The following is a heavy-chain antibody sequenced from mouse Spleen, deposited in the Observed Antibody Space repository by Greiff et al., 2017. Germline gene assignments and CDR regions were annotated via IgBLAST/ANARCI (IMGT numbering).Heavy chain of an antibody. CDR2: INPNNGGT. Sequence: VQLQQSGPELVKPGASVKISCKASGYTFTDYYMNWVKQSHGKSLEWIGDINPNNGGTSYNQKFKGKATLTVDKSSSTAYMELRSLTSEDSAVYYCASGDRYAWFAYWGQGTLVTVSA. CDR1: GYTFTDYY. CDR3: ASGDRYAWFAY. V-gene: IGHV1-26*01. D-gene: IGHD2-14*01. J-gene: IGHJ3*01.